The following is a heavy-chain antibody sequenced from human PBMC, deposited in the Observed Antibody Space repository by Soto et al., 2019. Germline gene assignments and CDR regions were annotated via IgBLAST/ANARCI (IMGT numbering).Heavy chain of an antibody. CDR1: GFTFNSYW. Sequence: EVQLVESGGDLVQPGGSLRLSCAASGFTFNSYWMPWVRKAPGKGLEWVANINEDGSYKNYVASVEGRFTISRDNAKSSLSLEMNSLRAEDTAVYYCARDLQWGADYYCWGQGPLVTVSS. V-gene: IGHV3-7*01. J-gene: IGHJ4*02. CDR2: INEDGSYK. D-gene: IGHD2-21*02. CDR3: ARDLQWGADYYC.